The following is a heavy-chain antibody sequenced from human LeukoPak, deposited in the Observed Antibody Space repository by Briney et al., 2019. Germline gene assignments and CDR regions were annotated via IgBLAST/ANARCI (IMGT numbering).Heavy chain of an antibody. Sequence: PGRSLRLSCAASGFTFYDYAMHWVRQAPGKGLEWVSGISWNSGSIGYADSVKGRFTISRDNAKNSLYLQMNSLRAEDTALYYCAKGLLWFGELLFGFDYWGQGTLVTVSS. V-gene: IGHV3-9*01. CDR3: AKGLLWFGELLFGFDY. CDR1: GFTFYDYA. CDR2: ISWNSGSI. J-gene: IGHJ4*02. D-gene: IGHD3-10*01.